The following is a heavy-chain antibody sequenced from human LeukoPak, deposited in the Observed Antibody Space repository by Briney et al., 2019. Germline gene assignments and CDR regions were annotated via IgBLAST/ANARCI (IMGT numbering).Heavy chain of an antibody. Sequence: PGGSLRLSCAASGFTVSSNYMNWVRQAPGKGLKWVSYISSSGSTIYYADSVKGRFTTSRDNAKNSLYLQMNSLRAEDTAVYYCARALYGEYFDYWGQGTLVTVSS. CDR3: ARALYGEYFDY. CDR2: ISSSGSTI. V-gene: IGHV3-48*03. D-gene: IGHD4-17*01. J-gene: IGHJ4*02. CDR1: GFTVSSNY.